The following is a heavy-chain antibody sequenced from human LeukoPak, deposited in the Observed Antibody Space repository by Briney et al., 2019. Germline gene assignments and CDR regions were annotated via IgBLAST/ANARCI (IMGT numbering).Heavy chain of an antibody. CDR2: IYISGSP. CDR1: GGSISSHD. J-gene: IGHJ2*01. V-gene: IGHV4-4*07. CDR3: ARVSSSWYQDWYFDR. Sequence: SETLSLTCTVSGGSISSHDWTWIRQPAGKGLEWIGRIYISGSPNYNPSLKSRVTMSVDTSKYQFSLKLTSVTAADMAVYYCARVSSSWYQDWYFDRWGRGTLVTVSS. D-gene: IGHD6-13*01.